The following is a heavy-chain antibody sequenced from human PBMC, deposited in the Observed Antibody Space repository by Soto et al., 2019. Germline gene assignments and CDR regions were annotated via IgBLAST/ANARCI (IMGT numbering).Heavy chain of an antibody. CDR1: DFAFSSYW. J-gene: IGHJ3*02. CDR3: ARDVSPGSSGLYFEAFDI. D-gene: IGHD6-25*01. Sequence: EVQLVESGGGLVQPGGTLTLSCAASDFAFSSYWMTWVRQAPGKGLVWVANIRKDGSQRSYLDSVRGRFTISRDNSKNSLYLQMNSLRAEDTALYFCARDVSPGSSGLYFEAFDIWGQGTMVTVSS. V-gene: IGHV3-7*05. CDR2: IRKDGSQR.